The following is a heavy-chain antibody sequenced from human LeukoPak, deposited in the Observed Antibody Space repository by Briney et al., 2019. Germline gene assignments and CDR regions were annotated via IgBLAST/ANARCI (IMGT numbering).Heavy chain of an antibody. Sequence: SETLSLTCTVALDSTTSNFWSWVRPSPGKVLEWIGEIHRSGSPNYNTSLQSRGPIPLDRSRNQIALELSSVTAADTAVYYCAREILGGFNPGAYWGQGTLVTVSS. CDR3: AREILGGFNPGAY. V-gene: IGHV4-4*02. D-gene: IGHD1-14*01. CDR2: IHRSGSP. CDR1: LDSTTSNF. J-gene: IGHJ4*02.